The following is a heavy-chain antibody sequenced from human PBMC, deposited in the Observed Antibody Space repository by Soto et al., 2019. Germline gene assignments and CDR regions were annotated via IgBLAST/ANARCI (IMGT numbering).Heavy chain of an antibody. Sequence: QVQLQQWGAGLLKPSETLSLTCAVYGGSFSGYYWSWIRQPPGKGREWIGEINHSGNTNYNPSLRGRVTMSVDTTTNQLYLNLRSVTDADAAMYSCTRHHYRSRTIAGAADFWGQGTLVTVSS. CDR2: INHSGNT. CDR3: TRHHYRSRTIAGAADF. J-gene: IGHJ4*02. V-gene: IGHV4-34*01. D-gene: IGHD6-13*01. CDR1: GGSFSGYY.